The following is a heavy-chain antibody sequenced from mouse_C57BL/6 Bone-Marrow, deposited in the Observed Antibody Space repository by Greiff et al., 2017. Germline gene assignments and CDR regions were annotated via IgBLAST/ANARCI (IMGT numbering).Heavy chain of an antibody. CDR1: GFTFSNYW. V-gene: IGHV6-3*01. CDR2: IRLKSDNYAT. D-gene: IGHD3-1*01. J-gene: IGHJ2*01. Sequence: EVKVEESGGGLVQPGGSMKLSCVASGFTFSNYWMNWVRQSPEKGLEWVAQIRLKSDNYATHYAESVKGRFTISRDDSKSSVYLQMNNVRAEDTGIYYCTGGAFYFDYWGQGTTLTVSS. CDR3: TGGAFYFDY.